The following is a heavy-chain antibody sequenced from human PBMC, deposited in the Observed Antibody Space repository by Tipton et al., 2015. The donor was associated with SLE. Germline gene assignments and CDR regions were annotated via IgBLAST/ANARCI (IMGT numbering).Heavy chain of an antibody. D-gene: IGHD6-6*01. J-gene: IGHJ4*02. V-gene: IGHV3-7*01. CDR3: AKDRPYSSSPEGYFDS. Sequence: SLRLSCVGSGFTLSSYWMSWVRQAPGKGLEWVANIKQDGSEIYYVDSVKGRFIISRDNSRNTLYLQMNSLRAEDSAVYYCAKDRPYSSSPEGYFDSWGQGTLVTVSS. CDR1: GFTLSSYW. CDR2: IKQDGSEI.